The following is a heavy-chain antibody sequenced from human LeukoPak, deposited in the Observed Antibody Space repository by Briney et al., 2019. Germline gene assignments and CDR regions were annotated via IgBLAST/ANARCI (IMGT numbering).Heavy chain of an antibody. D-gene: IGHD6-19*01. J-gene: IGHJ4*02. Sequence: GGSLRLSCAASGFTFSSYAMSWVRQAPGKGLEWVSGITGSGGSTYYADSVKGRFTISRDNSKNTLYLQMNSLRAEDTAVYYCAKDQYSSGWYFTYQFDYWGQGTLVTVSS. CDR2: ITGSGGST. CDR3: AKDQYSSGWYFTYQFDY. CDR1: GFTFSSYA. V-gene: IGHV3-23*01.